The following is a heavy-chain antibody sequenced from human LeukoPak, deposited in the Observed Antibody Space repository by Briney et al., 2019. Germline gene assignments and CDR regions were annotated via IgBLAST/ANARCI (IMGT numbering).Heavy chain of an antibody. J-gene: IGHJ4*02. V-gene: IGHV3-30*02. D-gene: IGHD3-9*01. Sequence: PGGSLRLSCVASGFNFNNYDLHWVRQAPGKGLEWVAFIKFHGHETFCADSVEGRFTFSRGNSRNTLYLQMNSLRAEDTAVYYCAKGNDILTGYIDYWGQGTLVTVSS. CDR3: AKGNDILTGYIDY. CDR2: IKFHGHET. CDR1: GFNFNNYD.